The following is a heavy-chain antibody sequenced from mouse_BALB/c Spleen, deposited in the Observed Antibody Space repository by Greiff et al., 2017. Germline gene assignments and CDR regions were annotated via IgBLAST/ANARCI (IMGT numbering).Heavy chain of an antibody. CDR1: GFTFSDYY. CDR2: ISDGGSYT. D-gene: IGHD2-5*01. J-gene: IGHJ4*01. CDR3: ARESNSYAMDY. Sequence: EVMLVESGGGLVQPGGSLKLSCAASGFTFSDYYMYWVRQTPEKRLEWVATISDGGSYTYYPDSVKGRFTISRDNAKNNLYLQMSSLKSEDTAMYYCARESNSYAMDYWGQGTSVTVSS. V-gene: IGHV5-4*02.